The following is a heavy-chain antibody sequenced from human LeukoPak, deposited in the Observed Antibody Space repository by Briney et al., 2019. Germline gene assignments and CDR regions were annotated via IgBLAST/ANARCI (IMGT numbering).Heavy chain of an antibody. CDR1: GYTLTELS. CDR3: ATWAHRGDFDY. Sequence: AASVPVSCMVSGYTLTELSMQWVGQAPPKGLEWMGGFDHEEGETIYPQNFQGRVTMTEDTSTDTAYMELSSLRSEDTAVYYCATWAHRGDFDYWGQGTLVTVSS. J-gene: IGHJ4*02. D-gene: IGHD3-16*01. CDR2: FDHEEGET. V-gene: IGHV1-24*01.